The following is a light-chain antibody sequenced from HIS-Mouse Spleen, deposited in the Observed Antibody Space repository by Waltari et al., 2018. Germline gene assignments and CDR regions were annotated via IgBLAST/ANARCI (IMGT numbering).Light chain of an antibody. CDR2: EVS. Sequence: QSALTQPPSASGSPGQSVTIPCPGTSSDVGGYNYVTWYHQHPGKAPKLMIYEVSKRPSGVPDRFSGSKSGNTASLTVSGLQAEDEADYYCSSYAGSNNLVFGGGTKLTVL. J-gene: IGLJ2*01. CDR1: SSDVGGYNY. V-gene: IGLV2-8*01. CDR3: SSYAGSNNLV.